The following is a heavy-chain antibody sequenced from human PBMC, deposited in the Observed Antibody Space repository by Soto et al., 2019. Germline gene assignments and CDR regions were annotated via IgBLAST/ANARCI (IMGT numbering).Heavy chain of an antibody. J-gene: IGHJ3*02. Sequence: ASVKVSCKASGYTFTSYAMHWVRQAPGQRLEWMGWINAGNGNTKYSQKFQGRVTITRDTSASTAYMELSSLRSEDTAAYYCARDPGYYGSGSSGNDAFDIWGQGTMVTVSS. CDR2: INAGNGNT. CDR3: ARDPGYYGSGSSGNDAFDI. V-gene: IGHV1-3*01. CDR1: GYTFTSYA. D-gene: IGHD3-10*01.